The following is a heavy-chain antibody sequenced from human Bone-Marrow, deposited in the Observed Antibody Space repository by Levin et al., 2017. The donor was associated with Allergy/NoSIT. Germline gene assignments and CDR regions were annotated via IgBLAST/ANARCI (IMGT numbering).Heavy chain of an antibody. D-gene: IGHD6-13*01. CDR3: VRAIAASDDYGMDV. CDR1: GVSVSDGDYN. CDR2: IYFNGNT. J-gene: IGHJ6*02. Sequence: SETLSLTCTVSGVSVSDGDYNWSWIRQPPGKGLEWMGFIYFNGNTDYKPSLKSRVTISLDTSKNLLSLKLTSVSAADTAVYYCVRAIAASDDYGMDVWGQGTTVTVSS. V-gene: IGHV4-30-4*01.